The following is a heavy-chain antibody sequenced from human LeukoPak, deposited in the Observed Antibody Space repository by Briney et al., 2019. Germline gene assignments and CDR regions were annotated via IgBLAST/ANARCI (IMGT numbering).Heavy chain of an antibody. V-gene: IGHV4-39*01. CDR1: GGSISSSSYY. Sequence: SETLSLTCTVSGGSISSSSYYWGWIRQPPGKGLEWIGSIYYSGSTYYNPSLRSRVTISVDTSKNQFSLKLSSVTAADTAVYYCARVPPDYYDTSGHHYFDYWGQGTLVTVPS. D-gene: IGHD3-22*01. J-gene: IGHJ4*02. CDR3: ARVPPDYYDTSGHHYFDY. CDR2: IYYSGST.